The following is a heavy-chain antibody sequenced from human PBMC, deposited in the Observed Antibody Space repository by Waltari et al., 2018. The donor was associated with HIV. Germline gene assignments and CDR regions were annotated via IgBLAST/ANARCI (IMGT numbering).Heavy chain of an antibody. J-gene: IGHJ4*02. Sequence: QVQLQESGPGLVKPSETLSLTCTVSGGSISSYYWSWIRQPPGKGLEWIGYIYYSGSTNYNPSLKSRVTISVDTSKNQFSLKLSSVTAADTAVYYCARGGRPNPSRIAAAAPEDYWGQGTLVTVSS. D-gene: IGHD6-13*01. CDR1: GGSISSYY. V-gene: IGHV4-59*01. CDR3: ARGGRPNPSRIAAAAPEDY. CDR2: IYYSGST.